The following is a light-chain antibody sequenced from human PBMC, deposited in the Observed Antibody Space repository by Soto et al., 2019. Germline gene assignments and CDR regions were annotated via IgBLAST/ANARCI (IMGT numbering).Light chain of an antibody. J-gene: IGLJ1*01. V-gene: IGLV2-23*01. CDR2: EDT. Sequence: QSVLTQPASVSGSPGQSITISCTGTNSDVGNYNLVSWYQKHPGKAPKLMIYEDTKRPSVVSNRFSGSKSGNQASLTISGLQAGDEADYYCCSYAGSFYVFGTGTKVTVL. CDR3: CSYAGSFYV. CDR1: NSDVGNYNL.